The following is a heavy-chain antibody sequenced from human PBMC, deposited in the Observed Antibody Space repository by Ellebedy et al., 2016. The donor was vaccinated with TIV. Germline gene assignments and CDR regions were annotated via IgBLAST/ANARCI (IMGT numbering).Heavy chain of an antibody. Sequence: GGSLRLSCKGSGYSFTSYWIGWVRQMPGKGLEWMGIIYPGDSDTRYSPSFQGQVTISADKSINTAYLLWSSLKASDTAMYYCTRPPHQYLDSSTYYLRWGQGTLVTVSS. CDR3: TRPPHQYLDSSTYYLR. CDR1: GYSFTSYW. J-gene: IGHJ4*02. CDR2: IYPGDSDT. V-gene: IGHV5-51*01. D-gene: IGHD3-22*01.